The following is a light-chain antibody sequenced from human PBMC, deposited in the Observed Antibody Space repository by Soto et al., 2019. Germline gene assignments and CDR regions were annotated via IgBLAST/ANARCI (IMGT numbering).Light chain of an antibody. CDR1: SSDVGGYNY. V-gene: IGLV2-11*01. CDR2: DVN. J-gene: IGLJ2*01. CDR3: CSYSGTSTFVV. Sequence: QSALTQPRSVSGSPGQSVTISCTGTSSDVGGYNYVSWYQHHPGKAPKLIIFDVNKRPSGVPDRFSGSKSGNTASLIISGLQAEDEADYNCCSYSGTSTFVVFGGGTKLTVL.